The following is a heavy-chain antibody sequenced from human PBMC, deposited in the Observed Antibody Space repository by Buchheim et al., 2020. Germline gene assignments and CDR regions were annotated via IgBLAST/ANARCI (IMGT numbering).Heavy chain of an antibody. CDR3: ARDFYYGSGSSYNWFDP. CDR1: GYTFTTYA. D-gene: IGHD3-10*01. J-gene: IGHJ5*02. V-gene: IGHV1-18*01. Sequence: QVQLVQSGAEVKKPGASVKVSCKASGYTFTTYAISWVRQAPGQGLEWMGWISAYNGNTNYAQNLQGRVTMTTDTYKSTASMELRSLRSDDTAMYYCARDFYYGSGSSYNWFDPWGQGTL. CDR2: ISAYNGNT.